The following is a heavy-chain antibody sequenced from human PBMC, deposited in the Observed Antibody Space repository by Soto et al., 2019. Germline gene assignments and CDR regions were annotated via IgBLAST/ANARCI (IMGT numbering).Heavy chain of an antibody. D-gene: IGHD3-16*01. CDR3: ARPPAITHQYDYGLAV. CDR1: GGTFSSYA. J-gene: IGHJ6*02. CDR2: VIPIFGTA. V-gene: IGHV1-69*01. Sequence: QVQLVQSGAEVKKPGSSVRVSCKASGGTFSSYAISWVRQAPGQGLEWMGGVIPIFGTANYPQKFQGRLTITADEATNTAYMELNSLRSEDTAVYYCARPPAITHQYDYGLAVWGQGTTFTVSS.